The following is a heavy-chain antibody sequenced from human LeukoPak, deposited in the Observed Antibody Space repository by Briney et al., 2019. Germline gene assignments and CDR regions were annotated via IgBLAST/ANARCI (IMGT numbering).Heavy chain of an antibody. CDR2: IRHKAYNGASGYT. CDR1: GFTFGDYT. Sequence: PGRSLRPSCSASGFTFGDYTVSWARQAPGKGLEWVGFIRHKAYNGASGYTEYAASVRGRFTISRDDSKAIAYLQMNSLRTEDTAMYYCARGYYGSGTYYTDYWGQGSLVTVSS. CDR3: ARGYYGSGTYYTDY. V-gene: IGHV3-49*04. J-gene: IGHJ4*02. D-gene: IGHD3-10*01.